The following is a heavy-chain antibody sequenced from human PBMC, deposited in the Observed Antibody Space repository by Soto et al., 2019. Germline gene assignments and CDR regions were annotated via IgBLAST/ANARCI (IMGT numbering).Heavy chain of an antibody. V-gene: IGHV3-30*04. CDR1: GFTFSLYT. CDR3: ARDEPSGYRCIDY. Sequence: RRLSCAASGFTFSLYTMHWVRQAPGKGLEWVAVISHDGSDEYYADSVKGRVTISRDNSKKTLFLQFNSLRSEDTAIYYCARDEPSGYRCIDYWGQGTLVTVSS. D-gene: IGHD5-12*01. CDR2: ISHDGSDE. J-gene: IGHJ4*02.